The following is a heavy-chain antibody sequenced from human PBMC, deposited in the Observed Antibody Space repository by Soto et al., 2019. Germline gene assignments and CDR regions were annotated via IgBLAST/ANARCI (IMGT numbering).Heavy chain of an antibody. CDR1: GGSFSGFY. CDR2: INHSGST. V-gene: IGHV4-34*01. J-gene: IGHJ5*02. Sequence: SETLSLTCAVYGGSFSGFYWSWIRQPPGKGLEWIGEINHSGSTNYNPSLKSRVTISVDTSKNQFSLKLSSVTAADTAVYYCARGVYGDYESWGQGTLVTVSS. CDR3: ARGVYGDYES. D-gene: IGHD4-17*01.